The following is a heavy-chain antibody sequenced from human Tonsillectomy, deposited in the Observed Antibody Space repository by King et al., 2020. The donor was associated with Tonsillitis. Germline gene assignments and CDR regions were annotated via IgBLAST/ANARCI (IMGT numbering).Heavy chain of an antibody. D-gene: IGHD2-15*01. CDR3: GKEGGYCGGGSCFPYGYFDL. CDR2: IRYDGSNE. Sequence: QLVQSGGGVVQPGGSLRLSCAASGFIFSSYDIYWVRQAPGKGLEWVAFIRYDGSNEYYADSVKGRFTISRDNSKNSLSLQMNSLRAEDTAVYYCGKEGGYCGGGSCFPYGYFDLWGRGTLVTVSS. V-gene: IGHV3-30*02. CDR1: GFIFSSYD. J-gene: IGHJ2*01.